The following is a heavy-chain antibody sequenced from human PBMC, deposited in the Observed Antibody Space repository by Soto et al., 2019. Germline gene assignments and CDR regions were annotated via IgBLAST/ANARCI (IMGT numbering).Heavy chain of an antibody. CDR3: ARDSGEKWELRRYFDY. Sequence: QVQLVESGGGVVQPGRSLRLSCAASGFTFSSYGMHWVRQAPGKGLEWVAVIWYDGSNKYYADSVKGRFTISRDNSKNTLYLQMNRLRAEDTAVYYCARDSGEKWELRRYFDYWGQGTLVTVSS. J-gene: IGHJ4*02. D-gene: IGHD1-26*01. CDR2: IWYDGSNK. V-gene: IGHV3-33*01. CDR1: GFTFSSYG.